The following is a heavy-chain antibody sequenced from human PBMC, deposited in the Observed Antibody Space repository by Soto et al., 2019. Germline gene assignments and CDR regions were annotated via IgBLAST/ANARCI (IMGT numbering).Heavy chain of an antibody. Sequence: AESLSLSCAASGFTFSSYGMSWVRPAPGKGLEWVSSISAAGGSAYYADPVKGRFTISRDNSKNTLYLQMNSLRAEDTAVYYCAKPPPYCSSNTCYFPFDSWGQGTLVTVSS. CDR1: GFTFSSYG. CDR2: ISAAGGSA. D-gene: IGHD2-2*01. CDR3: AKPPPYCSSNTCYFPFDS. J-gene: IGHJ5*01. V-gene: IGHV3-23*01.